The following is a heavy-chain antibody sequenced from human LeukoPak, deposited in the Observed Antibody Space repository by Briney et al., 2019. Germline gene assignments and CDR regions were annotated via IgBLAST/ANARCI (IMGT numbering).Heavy chain of an antibody. CDR2: LRKDATYS. D-gene: IGHD6-25*01. Sequence: GGSLRLSCAASGFPFSSYGMYWVRQTPDKGLQWVAYLRKDATYSNYADSVRGRFTISRDNSKNTLSLQMNSLRAEDTAVYYCTKDQRGYQRAIDYWGQGILVTVSS. V-gene: IGHV3-30*02. J-gene: IGHJ4*02. CDR1: GFPFSSYG. CDR3: TKDQRGYQRAIDY.